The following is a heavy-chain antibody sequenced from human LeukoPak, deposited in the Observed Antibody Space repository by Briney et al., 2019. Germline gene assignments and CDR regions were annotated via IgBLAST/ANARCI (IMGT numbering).Heavy chain of an antibody. D-gene: IGHD4-23*01. J-gene: IGHJ4*02. CDR2: INHSGRT. Sequence: SDSLSLTRPVYGASFSGSYWSSIRQPPGKGLEWIGEINHSGRTNYDPSLKSLVTISVDTSKNQFSLKLSSVTAADTAVYYCASLSLYGGEDFWGQGTLVTVSS. V-gene: IGHV4-34*01. CDR3: ASLSLYGGEDF. CDR1: GASFSGSY.